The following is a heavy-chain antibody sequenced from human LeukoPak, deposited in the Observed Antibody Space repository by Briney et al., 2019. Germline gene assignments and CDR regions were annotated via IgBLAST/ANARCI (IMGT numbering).Heavy chain of an antibody. CDR1: GYTFTGYY. CDR3: ARDPSAGSES. V-gene: IGHV1-2*02. CDR2: INPNSGGT. J-gene: IGHJ4*02. Sequence: ASVKVSCKASGYTFTGYYMHWVRQAPGQGLEWMGWINPNSGGTNYAQKFQGRVTMTRDTSISTAYMELNSLRVEDTAVYYCARDPSAGSESWGQGTLVTVSS. D-gene: IGHD6-25*01.